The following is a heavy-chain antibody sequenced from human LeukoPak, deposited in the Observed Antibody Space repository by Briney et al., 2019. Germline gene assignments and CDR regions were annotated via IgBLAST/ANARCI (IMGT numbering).Heavy chain of an antibody. CDR2: IYTSGST. Sequence: SETLSLTCTVSGGSISSYYWSWIRQPPGKGLEWIGYIYTSGSTNYNPSLKSRVTISVDTSKNQFSLKLSSVTAADTAVYYCARRGLAARGFDYWGQGTLVTVSS. D-gene: IGHD6-6*01. V-gene: IGHV4-4*09. CDR3: ARRGLAARGFDY. CDR1: GGSISSYY. J-gene: IGHJ4*02.